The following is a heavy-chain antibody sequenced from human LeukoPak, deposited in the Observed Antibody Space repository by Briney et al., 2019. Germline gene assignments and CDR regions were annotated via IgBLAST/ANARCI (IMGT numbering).Heavy chain of an antibody. CDR3: ATGRYCGGDCYAAPHY. V-gene: IGHV1-24*01. Sequence: ASVKVSCKVFGYTLTEISMHWVRQAPRKGLEWMGGFDPEDGETVYPQKFQGRVTMTEDTSTHTAYMERSSLTSEDTAVYYCATGRYCGGDCYAAPHYWGQGTLVTVSS. J-gene: IGHJ4*02. D-gene: IGHD2-21*01. CDR1: GYTLTEIS. CDR2: FDPEDGET.